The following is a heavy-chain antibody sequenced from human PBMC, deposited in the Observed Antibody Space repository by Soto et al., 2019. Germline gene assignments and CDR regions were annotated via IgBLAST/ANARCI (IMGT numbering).Heavy chain of an antibody. D-gene: IGHD2-2*01. J-gene: IGHJ6*02. CDR3: ARDLWGYCSSTSCPSYYYGMDV. CDR1: GYTFTSYG. Sequence: QVQLVQSGAEVKKPGASVKVSCKASGYTFTSYGISWVRQAPGQGLEWMGWISAYNGNTNYAQKLQGRVTMTTDTSTSTAYMELRSLRSDDTAVYYCARDLWGYCSSTSCPSYYYGMDVWGRGTTVTVSS. V-gene: IGHV1-18*01. CDR2: ISAYNGNT.